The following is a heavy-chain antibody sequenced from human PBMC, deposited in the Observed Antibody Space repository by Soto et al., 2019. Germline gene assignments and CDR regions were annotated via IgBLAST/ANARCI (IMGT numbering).Heavy chain of an antibody. CDR3: ARFTNPGFHTPLFDC. CDR1: GFTFSDYY. D-gene: IGHD2-15*01. V-gene: IGHV3-11*06. Sequence: PVGSLRLSCTSSGFTFSDYYMSWIRRAPGKGLEWVSYIDSSSTNTHYVDSVKGRFTVSRDNDKNSLYLHMNSLRAEDTAVYFCARFTNPGFHTPLFDCRGQGPLVTVFS. CDR2: IDSSSTNT. J-gene: IGHJ4*02.